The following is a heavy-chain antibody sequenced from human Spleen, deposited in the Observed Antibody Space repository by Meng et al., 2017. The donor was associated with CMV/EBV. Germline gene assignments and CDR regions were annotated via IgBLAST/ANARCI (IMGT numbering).Heavy chain of an antibody. V-gene: IGHV3-48*04. CDR3: ARSPPLGDLPLDY. CDR1: GFTFSSYS. Sequence: GGSLRLSCAASGFTFSSYSMNRVRQAPGKGLEWVSYISPSGSTIYYADSVQGRFTISRDNAKNSLYLQMNSLRAEDTAVYYCARSPPLGDLPLDYWSQGTLVTVSS. J-gene: IGHJ4*02. CDR2: ISPSGSTI. D-gene: IGHD3-16*01.